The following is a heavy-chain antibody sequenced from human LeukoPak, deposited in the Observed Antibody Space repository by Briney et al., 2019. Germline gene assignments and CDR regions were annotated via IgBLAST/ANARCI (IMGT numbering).Heavy chain of an antibody. J-gene: IGHJ6*03. CDR3: ARAVPYYYYMDV. V-gene: IGHV3-11*01. CDR2: ISSSGSTI. CDR1: EFSFSSYW. D-gene: IGHD6-19*01. Sequence: GGSLRLSCEGSEFSFSSYWMSWIRQAPGKGLEWVSYISSSGSTIYYADSVKGRFTISRDNAKNSLYLQMNSLRAEDTAVYYCARAVPYYYYMDVWGKGTTVTISS.